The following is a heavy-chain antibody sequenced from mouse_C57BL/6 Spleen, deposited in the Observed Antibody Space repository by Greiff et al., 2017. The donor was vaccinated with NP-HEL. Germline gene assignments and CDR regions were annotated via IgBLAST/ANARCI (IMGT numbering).Heavy chain of an antibody. V-gene: IGHV1-22*01. J-gene: IGHJ2*01. CDR2: INPNNGGT. D-gene: IGHD2-2*01. CDR1: GYTFTDYN. Sequence: EVQLQQSGPELVKPGASVKMSCKASGYTFTDYNMHWVKQSPGKSLEWIGYINPNNGGTSYNQKFKGKATLTVNKSSSTAYMELRSLTSEDSAVYYCAREVTTVDYFDYWGQGTTLTVSA. CDR3: AREVTTVDYFDY.